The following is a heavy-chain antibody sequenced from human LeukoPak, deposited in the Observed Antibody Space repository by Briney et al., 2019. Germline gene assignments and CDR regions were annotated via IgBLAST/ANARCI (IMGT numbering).Heavy chain of an antibody. CDR3: ARVSRDPNTRDYVPPIDAFDI. CDR2: NSGYSGDT. Sequence: ASVRVSCKASGYTFTNYGVTWVRLAPGQGPEWLGWNSGYSGDTYYAQKLQGRVTMTTDTSTSTAYMELRSLRSDDTAVYYCARVSRDPNTRDYVPPIDAFDIWGQGTMVTVSS. V-gene: IGHV1-18*01. D-gene: IGHD4-17*01. CDR1: GYTFTNYG. J-gene: IGHJ3*02.